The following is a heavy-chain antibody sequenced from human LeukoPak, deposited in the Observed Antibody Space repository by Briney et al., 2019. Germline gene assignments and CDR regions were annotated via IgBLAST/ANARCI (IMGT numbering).Heavy chain of an antibody. CDR2: ISTAGDP. CDR3: VKDGSGSYYTYYFDY. CDR1: GFIFNIYD. J-gene: IGHJ4*02. D-gene: IGHD3-10*01. V-gene: IGHV3-13*05. Sequence: GGSLRLSCAASGFIFNIYDIHWVRQAAGKGLEWVSGISTAGDPYYPGSVKGRFTISRDNSKNTLYLKMSSLRAEDTAVYYCVKDGSGSYYTYYFDYWGQGTLVTVSS.